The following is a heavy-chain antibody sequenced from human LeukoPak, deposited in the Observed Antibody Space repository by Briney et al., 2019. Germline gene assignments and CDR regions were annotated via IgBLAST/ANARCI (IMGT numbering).Heavy chain of an antibody. V-gene: IGHV4-59*01. CDR3: ARDGGRYDILTGFTPRYYFDY. D-gene: IGHD3-9*01. CDR1: GGSISSYY. CDR2: IYYSGST. J-gene: IGHJ4*02. Sequence: SETLSLTCTVSGGSISSYYWSWIRQPPGKGLEWIGYIYYSGSTNYNPSLKSRVTISVDTSKNQFSLKLSSVTAADTAVYYCARDGGRYDILTGFTPRYYFDYWGQGTLVTVSS.